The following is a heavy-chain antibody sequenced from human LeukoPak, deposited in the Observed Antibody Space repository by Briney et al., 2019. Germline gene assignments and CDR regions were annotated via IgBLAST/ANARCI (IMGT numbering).Heavy chain of an antibody. D-gene: IGHD4-17*01. Sequence: ASVKVSCKASGYTFTSYGISWVRQAPGQGLEWMGWISASNGNTNYAQKLQGRVNMTTDTCTSTAYMELRSLRSDDTAVYYCARDSLVYGDYALDYWGQGSLVTVYS. CDR1: GYTFTSYG. CDR2: ISASNGNT. J-gene: IGHJ4*02. V-gene: IGHV1-18*01. CDR3: ARDSLVYGDYALDY.